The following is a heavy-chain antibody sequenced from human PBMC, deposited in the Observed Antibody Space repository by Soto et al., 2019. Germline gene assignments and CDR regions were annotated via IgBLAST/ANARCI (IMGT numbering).Heavy chain of an antibody. D-gene: IGHD2-8*01. Sequence: EVQLVQSGGGLIQPGGSLRLSCEASGFIFKMYYLHWVRQTPGKGPLWVARINDEGNNATYADSVKGRFTISRDNAKNTLYLQMNSLRAEDTAVYYCARAGVERDIQVGYFQHWGQGTLVSVSS. V-gene: IGHV3-74*01. CDR2: INDEGNNA. CDR1: GFIFKMYY. J-gene: IGHJ1*01. CDR3: ARAGVERDIQVGYFQH.